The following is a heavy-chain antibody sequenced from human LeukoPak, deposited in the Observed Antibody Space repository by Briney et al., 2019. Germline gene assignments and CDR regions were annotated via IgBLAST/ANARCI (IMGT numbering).Heavy chain of an antibody. CDR2: IRDDGSHK. CDR3: AKDQKGSLRAYYYYYMDV. V-gene: IGHV3-30*02. D-gene: IGHD3-10*01. CDR1: GFTFSSYG. J-gene: IGHJ6*03. Sequence: GGSLRLSCAASGFTFSSYGRHWGRQDPGKRVEWVGFIRDDGSHKYYSDSVKRRFTISRHHSKNTLYLQINSLRAEDTALYYCAKDQKGSLRAYYYYYMDVWGKGTTVTVSS.